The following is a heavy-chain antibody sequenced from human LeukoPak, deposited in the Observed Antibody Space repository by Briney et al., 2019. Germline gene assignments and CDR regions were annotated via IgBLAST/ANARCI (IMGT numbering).Heavy chain of an antibody. CDR3: ARVPLYIAAALDP. CDR1: GYSISSGYY. D-gene: IGHD6-13*01. CDR2: IYHSGST. Sequence: SETLSLTCAVSGYSISSGYYWGWIRQPPGKGLEWIGSIYHSGSTYYNPSLKRRVTISVATSKNQFSLKLSSVTAADTAVYSCARVPLYIAAALDPWGQGTLVTVSS. V-gene: IGHV4-38-2*01. J-gene: IGHJ5*02.